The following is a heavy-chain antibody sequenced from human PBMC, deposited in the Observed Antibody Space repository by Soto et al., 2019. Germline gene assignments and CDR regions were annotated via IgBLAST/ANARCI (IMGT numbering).Heavy chain of an antibody. V-gene: IGHV3-30*03. D-gene: IGHD3-3*01. CDR2: ISYDGATQ. J-gene: IGHJ3*02. CDR3: ARAALLLRFLEWLSVDAFDI. CDR1: GLTFNTSG. Sequence: GGSLRLSCEVSGLTFNTSGMHWVRQAPGKGLEWLAVISYDGATQYYGDTVKGRFTISRDNSKNTLFLHMGRLRAEDTAMYYCARAALLLRFLEWLSVDAFDIWGQGTMVTVSS.